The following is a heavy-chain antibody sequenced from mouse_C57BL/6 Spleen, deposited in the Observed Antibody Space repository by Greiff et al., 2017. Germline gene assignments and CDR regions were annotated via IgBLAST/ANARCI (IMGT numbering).Heavy chain of an antibody. J-gene: IGHJ1*03. CDR1: GYTFTSYW. V-gene: IGHV1-50*01. CDR2: IDPSDSYT. CDR3: ASNYVGWYFDV. Sequence: VQLQQPGAELVKPGASVKLSCKASGYTFTSYWMQWVKQRPGQGLEWIGEIDPSDSYTNYNQKFKGKATLTVDTSSSTAYMQLSSLTSEDSAVYYCASNYVGWYFDVWGTGTTVTVSS. D-gene: IGHD2-1*01.